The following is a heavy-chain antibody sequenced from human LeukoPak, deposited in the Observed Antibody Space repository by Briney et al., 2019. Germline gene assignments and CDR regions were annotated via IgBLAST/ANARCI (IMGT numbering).Heavy chain of an antibody. CDR1: GVTFSSYG. D-gene: IGHD5-18*01. J-gene: IGHJ4*02. CDR3: ARAHGYSYGSLAY. CDR2: IWYDGSNK. Sequence: GGSLRLSCAASGVTFSSYGMHWARQAPCKGLGWVAVIWYDGSNKYYADSVKGRFTISRDNSKNTLYLQMNSLRAEDTAVYYCARAHGYSYGSLAYWGQGTLVTVSS. V-gene: IGHV3-33*01.